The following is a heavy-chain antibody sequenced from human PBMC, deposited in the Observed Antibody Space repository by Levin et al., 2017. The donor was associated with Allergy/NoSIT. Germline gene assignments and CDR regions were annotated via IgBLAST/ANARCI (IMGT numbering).Heavy chain of an antibody. V-gene: IGHV3-13*01. CDR1: GFTFSSYD. CDR3: ARESGSYGMDV. J-gene: IGHJ6*02. CDR2: IGTAGDT. Sequence: LSLTCAASGFTFSSYDMHWVRQATGKGLEWVSAIGTAGDTYYPGSVKGRFTISRENAKNSLYLQMNSLRAGDTAVYYCARESGSYGMDVWGQGTTVTVSS. D-gene: IGHD1-26*01.